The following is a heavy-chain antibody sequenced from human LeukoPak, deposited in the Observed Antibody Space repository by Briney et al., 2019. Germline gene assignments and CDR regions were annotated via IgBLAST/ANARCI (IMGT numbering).Heavy chain of an antibody. CDR3: AKAGLYYYGSGSPY. D-gene: IGHD3-10*01. Sequence: GGSLRLSCAASGFTFSSYAMSWVRQAPGKGLEWVSAISGSGGSTYYADSVKGRFTVSRDNSKNTLYLQMNSLRAEDTAVYYCAKAGLYYYGSGSPYWGQGTLVTVSS. CDR1: GFTFSSYA. CDR2: ISGSGGST. V-gene: IGHV3-23*01. J-gene: IGHJ4*02.